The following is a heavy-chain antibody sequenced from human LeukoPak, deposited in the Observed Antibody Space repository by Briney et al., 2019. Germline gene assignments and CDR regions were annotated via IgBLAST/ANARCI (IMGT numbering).Heavy chain of an antibody. J-gene: IGHJ5*02. CDR3: ARSMIVTEGFDP. D-gene: IGHD3-22*01. CDR1: GGSISSYY. CDR2: IYTSGST. Sequence: SETLSLTCTVSGGSISSYYWSWIRQPPGKGLEWIGYIYTSGSTNYNPSLKSRVTISVDTSKNQFSLELSSVTAADTAVYYCARSMIVTEGFDPWGQGTLVTVSS. V-gene: IGHV4-4*09.